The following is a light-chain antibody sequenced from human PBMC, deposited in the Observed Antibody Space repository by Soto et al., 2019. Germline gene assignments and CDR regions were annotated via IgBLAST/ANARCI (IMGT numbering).Light chain of an antibody. J-gene: IGKJ1*01. Sequence: EIQLTHSPSTLSVSLVEPVTIXCRASQTLSSWLAWYQQKPGKAPKLLIYKAPTLKSGVPSRFSGSGSGTEFTLTISSLQPDDFAAYYCQHYNSYSEAFGQGTKVDIK. CDR1: QTLSSW. CDR3: QHYNSYSEA. V-gene: IGKV1-5*03. CDR2: KAP.